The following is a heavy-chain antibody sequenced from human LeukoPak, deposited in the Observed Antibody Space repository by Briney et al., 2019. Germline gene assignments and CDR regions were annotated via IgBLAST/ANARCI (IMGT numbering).Heavy chain of an antibody. D-gene: IGHD2-21*02. CDR1: RFTFYSYS. J-gene: IGHJ3*02. Sequence: GGSLRFSCAASRFTFYSYSMIWLPHAQGKGLEGVLSLSSSSSYIYYKVSVKGRFTISRDNAKNSLYLQMNSLRAEDTAVYYCARDREYCGGDCYDAFDIWGQGTMVTVSS. CDR2: LSSSSSYI. CDR3: ARDREYCGGDCYDAFDI. V-gene: IGHV3-21*01.